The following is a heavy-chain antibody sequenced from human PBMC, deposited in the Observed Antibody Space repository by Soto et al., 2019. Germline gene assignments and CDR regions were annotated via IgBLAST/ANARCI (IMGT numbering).Heavy chain of an antibody. CDR3: ARDPVDGYAFFDS. Sequence: SETLSLTCSVSGDSISNGASYWSWIRQSPGMGLEWIGSIHSSGTSYSNPSLKRRLTMSVDTSKSQSSLKLTSVTAADTAVYWCARDPVDGYAFFDSWGQGALVTVSS. J-gene: IGHJ5*02. CDR2: IHSSGTS. D-gene: IGHD5-12*01. CDR1: GDSISNGASY. V-gene: IGHV4-30-4*02.